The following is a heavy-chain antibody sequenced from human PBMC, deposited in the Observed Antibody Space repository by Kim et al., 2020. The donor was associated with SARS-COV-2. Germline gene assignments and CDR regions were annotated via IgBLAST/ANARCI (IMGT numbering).Heavy chain of an antibody. CDR1: GYTFTSYD. D-gene: IGHD3-3*01. J-gene: IGHJ4*02. CDR2: MNPNSGNT. V-gene: IGHV1-8*01. CDR3: ARGGWGAVLRFLEWLPGDY. Sequence: ASVKVSCKASGYTFTSYDINWVRQATGQGLEWMGWMNPNSGNTGYAQKFQGRVTMTRNTSISTAYMELSSLRSEDTAVYYCARGGWGAVLRFLEWLPGDYWGQGTLVTVSS.